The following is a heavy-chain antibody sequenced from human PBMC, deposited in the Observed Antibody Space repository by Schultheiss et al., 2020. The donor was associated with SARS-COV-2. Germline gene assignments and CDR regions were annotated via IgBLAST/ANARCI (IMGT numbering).Heavy chain of an antibody. D-gene: IGHD5-18*01. J-gene: IGHJ4*02. Sequence: SLRLSCAASGFTFSSYAMHWVRQAPGKGLEWVAVISYDGSNKYYADSVKGRFTISRDNSKNTLYLQMNSLRAEDTAVYYCASLPYSSHFDYWGQGTLVTVSS. V-gene: IGHV3-30*04. CDR1: GFTFSSYA. CDR3: ASLPYSSHFDY. CDR2: ISYDGSNK.